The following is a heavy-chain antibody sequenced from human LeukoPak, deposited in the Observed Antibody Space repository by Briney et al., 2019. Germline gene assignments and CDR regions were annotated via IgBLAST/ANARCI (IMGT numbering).Heavy chain of an antibody. Sequence: GGSLRLSCAASGFTFDDYAMHWVRQAPGKGLEWVSGISWNSESVAYADSVKGRFTISRDNAKNSLYLQMNSLRAEDTALHYCAKDISAVAAAGIDYWGQGTLVTVSS. CDR3: AKDISAVAAAGIDY. CDR1: GFTFDDYA. V-gene: IGHV3-9*01. CDR2: ISWNSESV. D-gene: IGHD6-13*01. J-gene: IGHJ4*02.